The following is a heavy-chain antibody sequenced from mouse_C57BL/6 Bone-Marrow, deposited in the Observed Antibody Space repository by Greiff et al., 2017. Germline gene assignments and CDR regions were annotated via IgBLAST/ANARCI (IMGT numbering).Heavy chain of an antibody. Sequence: LQESGAELVRPGTSVKMSCKASGYTFTNYWIGWAKQRPGHGLEWIGDIYPGGGYTNYNEKFKGKATLTADKSSSTAYMQFSSLTSEDSAIYYCAYYGRGYFDYWGQGTTLTVSS. D-gene: IGHD1-1*01. V-gene: IGHV1-63*01. CDR2: IYPGGGYT. CDR3: AYYGRGYFDY. J-gene: IGHJ2*01. CDR1: GYTFTNYW.